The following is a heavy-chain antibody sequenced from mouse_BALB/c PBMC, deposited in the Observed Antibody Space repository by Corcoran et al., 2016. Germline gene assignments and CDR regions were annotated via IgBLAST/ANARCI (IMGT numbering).Heavy chain of an antibody. D-gene: IGHD3-1*01. Sequence: EVQLQQSGPELVKPGASVKMSCKASGYTFTSSVMHWVKQKPGQGLEWIGYINPYNDGTKYNEKFKGKATLTSDKSSSTAYMELSSLTSEDSAVYYWARSLARATVPYAMDYWGQGTSVTVSS. V-gene: IGHV1S136*01. CDR2: INPYNDGT. J-gene: IGHJ4*01. CDR3: ARSLARATVPYAMDY. CDR1: GYTFTSSV.